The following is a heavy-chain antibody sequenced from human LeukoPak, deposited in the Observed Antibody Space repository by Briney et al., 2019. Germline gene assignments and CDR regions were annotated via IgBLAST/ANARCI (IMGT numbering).Heavy chain of an antibody. CDR1: GFTFSSYS. CDR2: ISGSSSYI. CDR3: ARDVGSYGYAFDI. D-gene: IGHD1-26*01. V-gene: IGHV3-21*01. J-gene: IGHJ3*02. Sequence: GGSLRLSCAASGFTFSSYSLNWVRQAPGKGLEWVSSISGSSSYIYYADSVKGRFTISRHNAKNSLYLQMNSLRAEDTAVYYCARDVGSYGYAFDIWGQGTMVTVSS.